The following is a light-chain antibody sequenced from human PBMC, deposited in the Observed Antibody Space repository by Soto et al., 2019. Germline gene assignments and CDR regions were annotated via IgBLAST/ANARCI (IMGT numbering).Light chain of an antibody. CDR1: QSVSSSY. J-gene: IGKJ3*01. CDR3: QQYGSSPRT. Sequence: EIVMAQSPATLPVSPGERATLSCRASQSVSSSYLAWYQQKPGQAPRLLIYGASSRATGIPDRFSGSGSGTDFTLTISRLEPEDFAVYYCQQYGSSPRTFGPGTKVDIK. CDR2: GAS. V-gene: IGKV3-20*01.